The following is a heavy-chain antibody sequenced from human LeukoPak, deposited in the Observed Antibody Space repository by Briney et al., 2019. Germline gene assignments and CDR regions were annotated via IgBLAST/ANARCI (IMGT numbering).Heavy chain of an antibody. CDR2: IYSGGST. V-gene: IGHV3-53*01. CDR3: ARGPRGRELGFDY. D-gene: IGHD7-27*01. CDR1: GGSVSSGSYY. Sequence: ETLSLTCTVSGGSVSSGSYYWSWIRQPPGKGLEWVSVIYSGGSTYYADSVKGRFTISRDNSKNTLYLQMNSLRAEDTAVYYCARGPRGRELGFDYWGQGTLVTVSS. J-gene: IGHJ4*02.